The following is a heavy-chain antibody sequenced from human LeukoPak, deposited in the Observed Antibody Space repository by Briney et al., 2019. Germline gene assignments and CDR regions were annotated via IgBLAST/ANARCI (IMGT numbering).Heavy chain of an antibody. V-gene: IGHV3-30*18. CDR3: AKGGHFNFDY. CDR1: GFAFSTYA. J-gene: IGHJ4*02. Sequence: SGGSLRLSCAASGFAFSTYAMNWVRQAPGKGLEWVAVMSYDGSNKYYADSVRGRFTISRDNSKNSLYLQMNSLRTEDTAVYYCAKGGHFNFDYWGQGTLVTVSS. CDR2: MSYDGSNK. D-gene: IGHD5-12*01.